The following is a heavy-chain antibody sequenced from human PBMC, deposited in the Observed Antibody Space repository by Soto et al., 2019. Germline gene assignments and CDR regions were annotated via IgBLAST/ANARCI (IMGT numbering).Heavy chain of an antibody. J-gene: IGHJ6*03. CDR1: GGTFSSYT. CDR2: IIPILGIA. V-gene: IGHV1-69*02. D-gene: IGHD6-19*01. Sequence: GASVKVSCKASGGTFSSYTISWVRQAPGQGLEWMGRIIPILGIANYAQKFQGRVTITADKSTSTAYMELSSLRSEDTAVYYCARGGSSGWYTKREGYYMDVWGKGTTVTVSS. CDR3: ARGGSSGWYTKREGYYMDV.